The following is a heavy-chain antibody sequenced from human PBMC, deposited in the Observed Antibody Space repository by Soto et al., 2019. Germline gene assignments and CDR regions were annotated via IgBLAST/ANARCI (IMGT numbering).Heavy chain of an antibody. J-gene: IGHJ4*02. Sequence: SETLSLTCAVYGGSFSGYYWSWIRQPPGKGLEWIGEINHSGSTNYNPSLKSRVTISVDTSKNQFSLKLSSVTAADTAVYYCGGGKGWLATHYFDYGGKEPLVTVS. CDR1: GGSFSGYY. CDR3: GGGKGWLATHYFDY. V-gene: IGHV4-34*01. D-gene: IGHD6-19*01. CDR2: INHSGST.